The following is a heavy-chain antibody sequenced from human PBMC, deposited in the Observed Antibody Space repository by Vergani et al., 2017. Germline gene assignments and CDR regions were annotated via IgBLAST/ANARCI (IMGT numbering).Heavy chain of an antibody. CDR2: IRSKPNGGTT. CDR3: ARGPPEAYCGGDCFYYCDY. D-gene: IGHD2-21*02. J-gene: IGHJ4*02. V-gene: IGHV3-49*05. CDR1: AFTFGDYA. Sequence: EVQLAESGGGLVKPGRSLRLSCSASAFTFGDYAMSWFRQAPGKGLEWVGFIRSKPNGGTTEYAASVKGRFTISRDDSKSIVYLQMNRLKTEDTAVYCCARGPPEAYCGGDCFYYCDYWGQGALVTVSS.